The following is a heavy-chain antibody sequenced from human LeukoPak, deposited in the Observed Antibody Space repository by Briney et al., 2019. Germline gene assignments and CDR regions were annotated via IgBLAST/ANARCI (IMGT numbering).Heavy chain of an antibody. D-gene: IGHD2-15*01. J-gene: IGHJ5*02. Sequence: GGSLRLSCAASGFTFSSYSMNWVRQAPGKGLEWVSSISSSSSYIYYADSVKGRFTISRDNSKNTLYLQMNSLRAEDTAVYYCARDGGDWFDPWGQGTLVTVSS. CDR1: GFTFSSYS. CDR3: ARDGGDWFDP. CDR2: ISSSSSYI. V-gene: IGHV3-21*01.